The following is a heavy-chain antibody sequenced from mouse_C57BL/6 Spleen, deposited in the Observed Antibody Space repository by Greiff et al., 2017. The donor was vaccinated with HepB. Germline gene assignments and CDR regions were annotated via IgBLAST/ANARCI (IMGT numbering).Heavy chain of an antibody. CDR3: AKMGDGNPSYAMDY. Sequence: QVQLKESGPGLVQPSQSLSITCTVSGFSLTSYGVHWVRQSPGKGLEWLGVIWRGGSTDYNAAFMSRLSITKDNSKSQVFFKMNSLQADDTAIYYCAKMGDGNPSYAMDYWGQGTSVTVSS. CDR2: IWRGGST. CDR1: GFSLTSYG. V-gene: IGHV2-5*01. J-gene: IGHJ4*01. D-gene: IGHD2-1*01.